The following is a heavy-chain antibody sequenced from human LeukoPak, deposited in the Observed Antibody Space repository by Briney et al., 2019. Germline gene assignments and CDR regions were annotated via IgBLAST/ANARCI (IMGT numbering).Heavy chain of an antibody. J-gene: IGHJ4*02. V-gene: IGHV3-15*01. CDR2: VRSVAAGGAT. D-gene: IGHD4/OR15-4a*01. CDR3: VTDTVVPLAQIDH. Sequence: GGSLRLSCAASGFIFGDAWMSWVRQAPGQGLEWVGRVRSVAAGGATEYAAPVEGRVIISRDDSKYTLSLQMNSLQIEDTAVYFCVTDTVVPLAQIDHWGQGTPVTVSS. CDR1: GFIFGDAW.